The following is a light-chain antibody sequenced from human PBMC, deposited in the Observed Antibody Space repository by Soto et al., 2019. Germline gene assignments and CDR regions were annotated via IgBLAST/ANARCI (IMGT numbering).Light chain of an antibody. CDR1: QSVFYSPKNKDY. CDR3: QQYYSVPWT. CDR2: WAS. Sequence: DIVMTQSPDSLAVSLGERATINCTASQSVFYSPKNKDYLGWFQQKPGHPPKLLIYWASTRASGVPDRFSGSGCGTDFTLTIRSLQSAEVAVYYCQQYYSVPWTFGHGTKV. V-gene: IGKV4-1*01. J-gene: IGKJ1*01.